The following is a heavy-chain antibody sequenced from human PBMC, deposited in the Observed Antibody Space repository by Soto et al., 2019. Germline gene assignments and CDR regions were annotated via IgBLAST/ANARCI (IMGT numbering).Heavy chain of an antibody. V-gene: IGHV4-34*01. CDR1: GGSFSGYY. Sequence: SETLSLTCAVYGGSFSGYYWSWIRQPPGKGLEWIGEINHSGSTNYNPSLKSRVTISVDTSKNQFSLKLSSVTAADTAVYYCARGLVYYDYVWGSYRSRGFFDYWGQGTLVTVSS. D-gene: IGHD3-16*02. J-gene: IGHJ4*02. CDR3: ARGLVYYDYVWGSYRSRGFFDY. CDR2: INHSGST.